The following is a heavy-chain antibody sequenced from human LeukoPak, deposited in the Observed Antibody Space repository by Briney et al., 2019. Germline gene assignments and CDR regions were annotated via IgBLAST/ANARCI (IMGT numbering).Heavy chain of an antibody. CDR2: IYPGGSDT. D-gene: IGHD3-10*01. Sequence: GESLKISCKGSGYSFTGYCIAWVRQMPGKGPEWMGIIYPGGSDTRYSPSFQGQVTISADKSINTAYLQWSSLKASDTAIYYCARRGVTAGFDYWGQGTLVTVSS. J-gene: IGHJ4*02. CDR1: GYSFTGYC. V-gene: IGHV5-51*01. CDR3: ARRGVTAGFDY.